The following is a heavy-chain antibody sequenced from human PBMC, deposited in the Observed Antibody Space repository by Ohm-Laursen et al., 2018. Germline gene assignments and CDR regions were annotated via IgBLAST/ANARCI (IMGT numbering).Heavy chain of an antibody. Sequence: SLRLSCAASGFTFTNYAMTWVRQAPGKGLEWVSAISGSGGSTYYADSVKGRFTISRDNSKNTLYLQMNSLRAEDTAVYYCAKGRSGHPRGVGAFDIWGQGTMVTVSS. CDR3: AKGRSGHPRGVGAFDI. D-gene: IGHD3-16*01. V-gene: IGHV3-23*01. CDR2: ISGSGGST. CDR1: GFTFTNYA. J-gene: IGHJ3*02.